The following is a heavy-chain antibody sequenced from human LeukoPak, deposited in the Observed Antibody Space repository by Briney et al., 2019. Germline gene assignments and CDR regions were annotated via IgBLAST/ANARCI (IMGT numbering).Heavy chain of an antibody. V-gene: IGHV1-8*01. CDR1: GYTFTSYD. J-gene: IGHJ5*02. CDR3: ARELREYYYDSSGYRINWFDP. Sequence: ASVKVSCKASGYTFTSYDINWVRQATGQGLEWMGWMNPNSGNTGYAQKFQGRVTMTRDMSTSTVYMELSSLRSEDTAVYYCARELREYYYDSSGYRINWFDPWGQGTLVTVSS. CDR2: MNPNSGNT. D-gene: IGHD3-22*01.